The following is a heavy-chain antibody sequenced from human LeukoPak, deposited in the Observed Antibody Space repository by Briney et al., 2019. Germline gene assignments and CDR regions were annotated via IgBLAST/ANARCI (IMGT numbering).Heavy chain of an antibody. J-gene: IGHJ3*02. D-gene: IGHD6-25*01. CDR3: ARDKLGWGIAAGRGAFDI. V-gene: IGHV3-21*01. CDR2: ISSSSSYI. Sequence: KSGGSLRLSCAASGFTFSSYSMNWVRQAPGKGLEWVSSISSSSSYIYYADSVKGRFTISRDNAKNSLYLQMNSLRAEDTAVYYCARDKLGWGIAAGRGAFDIWGQGTMVTVSS. CDR1: GFTFSSYS.